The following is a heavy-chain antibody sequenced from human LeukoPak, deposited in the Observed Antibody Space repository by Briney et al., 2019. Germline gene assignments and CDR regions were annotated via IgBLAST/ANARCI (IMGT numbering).Heavy chain of an antibody. D-gene: IGHD6-6*01. Sequence: SVKVSSKASGGTFSSYAISWVRQAPGQGLEWMGGIIPIFGTANYAQKFQGRVTITADESTSTAYMELSSLRSEDTAVYYCATSFIAARPRHYYYGMDVWGQGTTVTVSS. CDR1: GGTFSSYA. CDR2: IIPIFGTA. V-gene: IGHV1-69*01. CDR3: ATSFIAARPRHYYYGMDV. J-gene: IGHJ6*02.